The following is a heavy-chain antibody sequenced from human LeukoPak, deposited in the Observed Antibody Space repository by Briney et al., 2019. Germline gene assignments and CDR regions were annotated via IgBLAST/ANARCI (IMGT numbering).Heavy chain of an antibody. CDR2: IYYSGST. V-gene: IGHV4-39*07. CDR1: GDSISRSSYY. D-gene: IGHD2-2*01. CDR3: AKDLATPYMDV. Sequence: SETLSLTCTVSGDSISRSSYYWGWIRQPPGKGLEWIGNIYYSGSTDYNPSLKSRVTISVDTSKNQFSLKLSSVTAADTAVYYCAKDLATPYMDVWGKGATVTVSS. J-gene: IGHJ6*03.